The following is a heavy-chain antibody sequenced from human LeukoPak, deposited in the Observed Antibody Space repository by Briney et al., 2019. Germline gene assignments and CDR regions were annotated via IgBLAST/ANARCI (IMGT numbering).Heavy chain of an antibody. V-gene: IGHV3-7*02. J-gene: IGHJ4*02. Sequence: GGSLRLSCAASGFSFSSYWMTWVRQAPGKGLEWVANIKEDGSDKYYVDSVKGRFIISRDNAKNSLYLQMNSLRAEDTAVYYCTKYGDDDTPGLNWGQGTLVTVSS. D-gene: IGHD4-17*01. CDR2: IKEDGSDK. CDR1: GFSFSSYW. CDR3: TKYGDDDTPGLN.